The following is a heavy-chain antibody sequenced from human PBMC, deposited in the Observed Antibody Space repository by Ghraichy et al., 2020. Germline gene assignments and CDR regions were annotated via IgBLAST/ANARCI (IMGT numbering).Heavy chain of an antibody. CDR3: ARDLFGREYSNTSPLDS. Sequence: GGSLRLSCAASGFPFSTFAMHWVRQAPGKGLEWVAVISHDGGNKYYGDSVKGRFTISRENSKNTLYLQMFSLTTEDTASYYCARDLFGREYSNTSPLDSWGQGTQVSVSS. CDR2: ISHDGGNK. V-gene: IGHV3-30-3*01. D-gene: IGHD6-6*01. J-gene: IGHJ5*01. CDR1: GFPFSTFA.